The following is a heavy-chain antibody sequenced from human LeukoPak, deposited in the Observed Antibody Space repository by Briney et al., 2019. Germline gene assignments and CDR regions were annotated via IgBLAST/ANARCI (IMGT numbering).Heavy chain of an antibody. CDR3: ARDSGYCSSTGCYVHYFDY. D-gene: IGHD2-2*01. CDR2: IKQDGSEK. CDR1: GFTFSSFW. Sequence: GGSLRLSCGASGFTFSSFWMTWVRQAPGKGLEWVANIKQDGSEKYYVDSVKGRFTISRDNAKNSLYLQMNSLRAEDTAVYYCARDSGYCSSTGCYVHYFDYWGQGTLVTVSS. V-gene: IGHV3-7*01. J-gene: IGHJ4*02.